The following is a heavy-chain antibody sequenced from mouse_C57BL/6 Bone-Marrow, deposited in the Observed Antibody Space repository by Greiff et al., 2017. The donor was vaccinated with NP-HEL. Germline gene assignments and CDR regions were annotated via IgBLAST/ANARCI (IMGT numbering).Heavy chain of an antibody. J-gene: IGHJ2*01. CDR1: GFNIKDYY. CDR2: IDPEDGET. Sequence: EVQLQQSGAELVKPGASVKLSCTASGFNIKDYYMHWVKQRTEQGLEWIGRIDPEDGETKYAPKFPGKATITADTPSNTAYLQLSSLTSEDTAVYYCASFYDGYLYYFDCWGQGTTLTVSS. CDR3: ASFYDGYLYYFDC. V-gene: IGHV14-2*01. D-gene: IGHD2-3*01.